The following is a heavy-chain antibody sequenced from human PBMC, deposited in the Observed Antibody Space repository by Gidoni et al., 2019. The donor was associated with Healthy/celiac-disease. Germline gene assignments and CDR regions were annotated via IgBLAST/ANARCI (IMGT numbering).Heavy chain of an antibody. CDR3: ARGRREMATIGAIGP. D-gene: IGHD5-12*01. CDR1: GFPFSRYG. J-gene: IGHJ5*02. V-gene: IGHV3-33*01. Sequence: QVQLVESGGGVVQPGRSLRTSWAASGFPFSRYGMHWVRQAPGKGLEWGAVIWYDGSNKYYADSVKGRFTISRDNSKNTLYLQMNSLRAEDTAVYYCARGRREMATIGAIGPWGQGTLVTVSS. CDR2: IWYDGSNK.